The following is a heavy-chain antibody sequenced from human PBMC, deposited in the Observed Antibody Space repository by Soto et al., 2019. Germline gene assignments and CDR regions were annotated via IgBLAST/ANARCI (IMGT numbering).Heavy chain of an antibody. CDR2: ISAYNGNT. D-gene: IGHD2-21*01. V-gene: IGHV1-18*01. Sequence: QVQLVQSGAEVKKPGASVKVSCKASGYTFTSYGISWVRQAPGQGLEWMGWISAYNGNTNYAQKLQGRVTMTTDTSPSSAYTELTSLRSGGTDVYYCARSDMLFRTSGFDAWGQGTLVTVSS. CDR3: ARSDMLFRTSGFDA. CDR1: GYTFTSYG. J-gene: IGHJ4*02.